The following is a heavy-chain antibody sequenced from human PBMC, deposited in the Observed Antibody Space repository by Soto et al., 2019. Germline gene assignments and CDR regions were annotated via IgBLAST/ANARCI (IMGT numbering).Heavy chain of an antibody. Sequence: GGSLRLSCAASGFTFGSNWMSWVRQAPGKGLEWVANIKRDGSEKYYVDSVKGRFTISRDNAKNTLYLQMNSLRADDTAAYYCASLEWESSGYADYWGQGTQVTVSS. D-gene: IGHD5-12*01. J-gene: IGHJ4*02. CDR1: GFTFGSNW. V-gene: IGHV3-7*03. CDR3: ASLEWESSGYADY. CDR2: IKRDGSEK.